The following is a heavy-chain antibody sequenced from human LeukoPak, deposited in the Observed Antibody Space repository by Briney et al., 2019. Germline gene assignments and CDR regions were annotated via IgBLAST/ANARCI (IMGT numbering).Heavy chain of an antibody. CDR2: ITGSGDGT. V-gene: IGHV3-23*01. CDR3: VKGFVHPTYYFEY. J-gene: IGHJ4*02. Sequence: GGSLRLSCAASGFTFSNYAMMWVRQAPGKRLEWVSSITGSGDGTYYADSVRGRSTISRDNSENTLYLQLNSLRAEDTAVYFCVKGFVHPTYYFEYWGQGTLVTVSS. D-gene: IGHD3-10*01. CDR1: GFTFSNYA.